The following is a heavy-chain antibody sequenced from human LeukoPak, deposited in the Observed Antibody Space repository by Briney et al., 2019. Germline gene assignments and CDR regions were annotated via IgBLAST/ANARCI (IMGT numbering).Heavy chain of an antibody. V-gene: IGHV3-23*01. CDR2: ISGSGGST. CDR3: VKPGLYYDSSGYYYEYYFGY. CDR1: GFTFSSYA. Sequence: PGGSLRLSCAASGFTFSSYAMSWVRQAPGKGLEWVSAISGSGGSTYYADSVKGRFTISRDNSKNTLYLQMNSLRAEDTAVYYCVKPGLYYDSSGYYYEYYFGYWGQGTLVTVSS. D-gene: IGHD3-22*01. J-gene: IGHJ4*02.